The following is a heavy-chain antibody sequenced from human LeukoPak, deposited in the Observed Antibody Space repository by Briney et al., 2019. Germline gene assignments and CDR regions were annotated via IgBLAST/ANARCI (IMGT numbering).Heavy chain of an antibody. J-gene: IGHJ3*02. D-gene: IGHD3-3*01. Sequence: PGVSLRLSCAASGFIFSNLPMTWVPQAPGKGLEWVSTISGTGTGTDPADRVKGRFTIAIDNSKNTVDLQMKSLKVEDTAVYYCAKDLNYDFLGGDDAFDIWGQGTMVIVSS. CDR2: ISGTGTGT. CDR3: AKDLNYDFLGGDDAFDI. CDR1: GFIFSNLP. V-gene: IGHV3-23*01.